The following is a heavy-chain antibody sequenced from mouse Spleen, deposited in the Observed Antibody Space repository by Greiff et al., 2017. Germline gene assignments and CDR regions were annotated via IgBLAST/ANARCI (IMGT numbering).Heavy chain of an antibody. Sequence: VQLVESGPGLVQPSQSLSITCTVSGFSLTSYGVHWVRQSPGKGLEWLGVIWSGGSTDYNAAFISRLSIRKDNSKSQVFFKMNSLQADDTAIYYCARGAYYRAEGYFDYWGQGTTLTDSS. D-gene: IGHD2-14*01. J-gene: IGHJ2*01. CDR2: IWSGGST. CDR3: ARGAYYRAEGYFDY. CDR1: GFSLTSYG. V-gene: IGHV2-2*01.